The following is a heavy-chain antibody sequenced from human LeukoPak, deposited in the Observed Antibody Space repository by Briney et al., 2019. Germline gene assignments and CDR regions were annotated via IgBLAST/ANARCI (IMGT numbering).Heavy chain of an antibody. CDR1: GYTFTDYY. V-gene: IGHV1-2*02. CDR3: ARPSSTDYV. Sequence: GASVKVSCKASGYTFTDYYYIHWVRQAPGQGLEWMGWLNPKSGDTNYAQKFQGRVTVTRDTSISTAYMELSRPRSDDTAVYYCARPSSTDYVWGQGTQVTVSS. CDR2: LNPKSGDT. D-gene: IGHD2-2*01. J-gene: IGHJ4*02.